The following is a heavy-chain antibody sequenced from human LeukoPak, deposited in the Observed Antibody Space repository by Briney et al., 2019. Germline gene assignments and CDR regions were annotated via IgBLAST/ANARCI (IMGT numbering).Heavy chain of an antibody. Sequence: PGGSLRLSCAASGFTFSSYAMSWVRQAPGKGLEWVSAISGSGGSTYYADSAKGRFTISRDNSKNTLYLQMNSLRAEDTAVYYCAKPFPYGDYGAHFDYWGQGTLVTVSS. CDR1: GFTFSSYA. V-gene: IGHV3-23*01. CDR3: AKPFPYGDYGAHFDY. CDR2: ISGSGGST. J-gene: IGHJ4*02. D-gene: IGHD4-17*01.